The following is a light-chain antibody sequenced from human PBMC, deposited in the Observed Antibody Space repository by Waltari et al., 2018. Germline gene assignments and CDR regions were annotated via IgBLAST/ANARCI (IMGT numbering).Light chain of an antibody. Sequence: QPLLTQSPSASASLGASVTLTCTLSAGHSNYAIAWHQQQPGKGPRYLMKVNNDGSHNKGDGIPDRFSGSSSGTERYLTISSLQSDDEADYFCQTWDTGIVLFGGGTRLTVL. J-gene: IGLJ2*01. V-gene: IGLV4-69*01. CDR3: QTWDTGIVL. CDR2: VNNDGSH. CDR1: AGHSNYA.